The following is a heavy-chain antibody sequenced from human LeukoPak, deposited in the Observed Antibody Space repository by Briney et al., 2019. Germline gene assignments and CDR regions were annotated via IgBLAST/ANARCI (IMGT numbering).Heavy chain of an antibody. D-gene: IGHD6-6*01. CDR2: IYYSGGT. CDR3: ARLWDSSSSLDY. J-gene: IGHJ4*02. Sequence: SETLSLSCTVSGGSISSYYWTWIRQPPGKGLGLEWIGYIYYSGGTNYNPSLKSRVTISIDTSKNQVSLKLSSVTAADTAVYYCARLWDSSSSLDYWGQGTLVTVSS. CDR1: GGSISSYY. V-gene: IGHV4-59*08.